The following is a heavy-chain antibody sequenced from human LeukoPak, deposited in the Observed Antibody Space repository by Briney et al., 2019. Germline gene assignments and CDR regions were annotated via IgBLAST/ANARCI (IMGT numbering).Heavy chain of an antibody. V-gene: IGHV1-18*01. CDR1: GYTFTTYG. J-gene: IGHJ6*02. Sequence: ASVKVSCKASGYTFTTYGVSWVRQAPGQGLEWMGWISAYSGNTNYPQKLQGRVTMTTNTSTSTAYMALRSLKSDDTAVYYCARDWCSSSSLCSYSYVMTSGAKEPRSPSP. CDR2: ISAYSGNT. D-gene: IGHD6-6*01. CDR3: ARDWCSSSSLCSYSYVMTS.